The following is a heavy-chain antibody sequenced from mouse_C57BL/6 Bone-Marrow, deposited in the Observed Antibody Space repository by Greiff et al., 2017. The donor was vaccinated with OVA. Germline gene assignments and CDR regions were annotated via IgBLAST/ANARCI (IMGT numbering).Heavy chain of an antibody. Sequence: VQLQQPGAELVKPGASVKLSCKASGYTFTSYWMQWVKQRPGQGLEWIGEIDPSDSYTNYNQKFKGKATLTVDISSSTAYMQLSSLTSEDSAVYYCARGGQLRPYYSDYWGQGTTLTVSS. CDR2: IDPSDSYT. J-gene: IGHJ2*01. CDR1: GYTFTSYW. D-gene: IGHD3-2*02. CDR3: ARGGQLRPYYSDY. V-gene: IGHV1-50*01.